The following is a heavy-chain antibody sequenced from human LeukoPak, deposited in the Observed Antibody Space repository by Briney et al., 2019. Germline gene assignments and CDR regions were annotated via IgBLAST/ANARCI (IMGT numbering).Heavy chain of an antibody. CDR3: AKTRGKSYYDFWSGYYSYYYYYMDV. CDR2: ISYDGSNK. Sequence: GGSLRLSCTASGFTFSSYSMNWVRQAPGQGLEWVAVISYDGSNKYYADSVKGRFTISRDNSKNTLYLQMNSLRAEDTAVYYCAKTRGKSYYDFWSGYYSYYYYYMDVWGKGTTVTVSS. J-gene: IGHJ6*03. D-gene: IGHD3-3*01. V-gene: IGHV3-30*18. CDR1: GFTFSSYS.